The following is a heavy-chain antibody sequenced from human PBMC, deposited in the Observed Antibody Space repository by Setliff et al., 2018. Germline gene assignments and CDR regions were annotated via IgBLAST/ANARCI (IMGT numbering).Heavy chain of an antibody. Sequence: SETLSLTCTVSGGSISISTDYWGWIRHPPGKGLEWIGSLYYSGRAFNNPSLKSRVTISVDTSKTLFSLKLSSVTAADTAVYYCARESRYYYDNLGTLDYWGQGTLVTVSS. CDR2: LYYSGRA. CDR3: ARESRYYYDNLGTLDY. V-gene: IGHV4-39*02. J-gene: IGHJ4*02. D-gene: IGHD3-22*01. CDR1: GGSISISTDY.